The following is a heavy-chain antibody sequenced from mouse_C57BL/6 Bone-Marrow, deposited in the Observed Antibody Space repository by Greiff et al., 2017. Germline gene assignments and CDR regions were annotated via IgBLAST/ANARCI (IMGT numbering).Heavy chain of an antibody. D-gene: IGHD1-1*01. CDR2: IYPRSGNT. CDR1: GYTFTSYG. CDR3: ARERRDGSRSLGY. J-gene: IGHJ3*02. V-gene: IGHV1-81*01. Sequence: QVQLQQSGAELARPGASVKLSCKASGYTFTSYGISWVKQRTGQGLEWIGEIYPRSGNTYYNEKFKGKATLTADKSSSTAYMELRSLTSEDSAVYFCARERRDGSRSLGYWGQGTLVTVSA.